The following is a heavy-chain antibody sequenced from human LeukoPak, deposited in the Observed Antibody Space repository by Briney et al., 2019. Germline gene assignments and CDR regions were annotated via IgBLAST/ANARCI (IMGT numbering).Heavy chain of an antibody. J-gene: IGHJ4*02. Sequence: GASVKVSCKASGYTFTSYGISWVRQAPGQGLEWMGWISAYNGNTNYAQKLQGRVTMTTDTSTSTAYMELRSLRSDDTAVYYCASLALPIFTMVRGVIIGPLDYWGQGTLVTVSS. D-gene: IGHD3-10*01. CDR2: ISAYNGNT. V-gene: IGHV1-18*01. CDR3: ASLALPIFTMVRGVIIGPLDY. CDR1: GYTFTSYG.